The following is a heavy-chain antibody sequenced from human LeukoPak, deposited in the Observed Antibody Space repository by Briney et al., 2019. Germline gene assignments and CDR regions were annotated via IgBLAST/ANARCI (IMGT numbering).Heavy chain of an antibody. CDR3: ARDAHWNYRERYYFDY. J-gene: IGHJ4*02. D-gene: IGHD1-7*01. CDR1: GFTFSSYG. V-gene: IGHV3-30*02. Sequence: GGSLRLSCAASGFTFSSYGMHWVRQAPGKGLEWVAFIRYDGSSKYYADSVKGRFTISRVNSKNTPYLQMNSLRAEDTAVYYCARDAHWNYRERYYFDYWGQGTLVTVSS. CDR2: IRYDGSSK.